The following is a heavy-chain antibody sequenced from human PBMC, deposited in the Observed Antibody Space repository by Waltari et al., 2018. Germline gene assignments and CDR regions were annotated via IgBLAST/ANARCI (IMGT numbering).Heavy chain of an antibody. CDR3: AREPMITVVTPCLDH. CDR2: IYYNGHT. Sequence: QLQLQESGPGLVKPSETLSLTCTVSGGSISSSSYYWGWIRQPPGKGREWIGSIYYNGHTYDNPSLKSRLTISVDTPKNQFYLKLSSVTAADTAVYYCAREPMITVVTPCLDHWGPGTRVTVSS. CDR1: GGSISSSSYY. D-gene: IGHD3-16*01. V-gene: IGHV4-39*07. J-gene: IGHJ4*02.